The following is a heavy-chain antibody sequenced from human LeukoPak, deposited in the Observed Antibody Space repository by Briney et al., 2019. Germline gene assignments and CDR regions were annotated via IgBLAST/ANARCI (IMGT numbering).Heavy chain of an antibody. CDR1: GGSISSYY. D-gene: IGHD3-22*01. CDR2: IYTSGST. CDR3: ARVLLGITMIVVVSRTEFFDY. J-gene: IGHJ4*02. V-gene: IGHV4-4*07. Sequence: SETLSLTCTVSGGSISSYYWSWIRQPAGKGLEWIGRIYTSGSTNYNPSLKSRVTMSVDTSKNQFSLKLSSVTAADTAVYYCARVLLGITMIVVVSRTEFFDYWGQGTLVTVSS.